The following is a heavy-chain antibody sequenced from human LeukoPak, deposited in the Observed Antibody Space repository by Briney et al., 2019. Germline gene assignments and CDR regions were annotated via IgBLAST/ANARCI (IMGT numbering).Heavy chain of an antibody. Sequence: QPGGSLRLFCAASGFTVSSNYLSWVRQAPGGVLEWVSSISGDTYYAESVKGRFTISRDNSENTLYLQMNSLRDEDTAVYYCAKDWPLEWQQLPDYDAIDVWGQGTMVTVSS. V-gene: IGHV3-53*01. CDR1: GFTVSSNY. CDR3: AKDWPLEWQQLPDYDAIDV. D-gene: IGHD6-13*01. CDR2: ISGDT. J-gene: IGHJ3*01.